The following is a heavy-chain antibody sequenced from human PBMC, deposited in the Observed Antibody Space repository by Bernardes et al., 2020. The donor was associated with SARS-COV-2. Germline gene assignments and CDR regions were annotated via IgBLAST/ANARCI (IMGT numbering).Heavy chain of an antibody. CDR1: GYPFTGYY. Sequence: ASVKVSCKASGYPFTGYYIHWVRQAPGQGLEWMGWINPTRGGTNYAQRFQGRVTMTRDTSISTAYMELSRLRSDDTAVYYCALPPTNYDRYGMDVWGRGTTVTGSS. D-gene: IGHD3-22*01. CDR2: INPTRGGT. J-gene: IGHJ6*02. V-gene: IGHV1-2*02. CDR3: ALPPTNYDRYGMDV.